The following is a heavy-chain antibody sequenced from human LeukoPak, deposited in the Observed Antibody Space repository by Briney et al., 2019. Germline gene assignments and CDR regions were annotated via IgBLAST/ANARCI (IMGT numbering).Heavy chain of an antibody. D-gene: IGHD3-22*01. CDR2: INPSSGSA. Sequence: GASVKVSFKASGYTFTRYYMHWVRQAPGQGLEWMGIINPSSGSARYAQKFHGRVTMTRDTSTSTVYMEVSSLRSEDTAVYYCARLADYDSSGYLSYGGEGTLVTVSS. V-gene: IGHV1-46*01. J-gene: IGHJ4*02. CDR3: ARLADYDSSGYLSY. CDR1: GYTFTRYY.